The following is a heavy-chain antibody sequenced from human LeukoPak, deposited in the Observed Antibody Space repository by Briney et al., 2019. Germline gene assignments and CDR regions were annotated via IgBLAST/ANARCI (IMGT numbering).Heavy chain of an antibody. Sequence: GGSLRLSCAASGFTFSSYSMNWVRQAPGKGLEWVSSISSTISYIYYADSVKGRFTISRDNAKNSLYLQMNSLRAEDTAVYYCARDKWFGELAYWGQGTLVTVSS. D-gene: IGHD3-10*01. CDR3: ARDKWFGELAY. CDR1: GFTFSSYS. V-gene: IGHV3-21*01. CDR2: ISSTISYI. J-gene: IGHJ4*02.